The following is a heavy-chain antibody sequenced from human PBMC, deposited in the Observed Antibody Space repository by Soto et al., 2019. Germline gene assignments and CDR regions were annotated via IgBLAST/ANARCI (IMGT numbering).Heavy chain of an antibody. D-gene: IGHD1-1*01. CDR3: AKLQDGRDGSVDFDY. J-gene: IGHJ4*02. Sequence: GGSLRLSCAASGFTFGSYVMTWVRQAPGKGLEWVSAISDTGGRTYYADSVKGRFTISRDNSKNTLYLQMDSLRAEETAVYYCAKLQDGRDGSVDFDYWGQGTLVTVSS. CDR1: GFTFGSYV. V-gene: IGHV3-23*01. CDR2: ISDTGGRT.